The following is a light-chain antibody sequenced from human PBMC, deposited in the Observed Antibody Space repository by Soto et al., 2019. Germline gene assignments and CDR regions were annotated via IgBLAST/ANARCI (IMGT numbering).Light chain of an antibody. J-gene: IGLJ3*02. Sequence: QAVVTQPPSASGTPGQRVTISCSGSRPSIGSNHVYWYQQLPGMAPKVLIYRNNQRPSGVPERFSGSKSGTSASLAISGLRSEDEADYYCAAWDDSLSGRVFGGGTKLTVL. V-gene: IGLV1-47*01. CDR2: RNN. CDR3: AAWDDSLSGRV. CDR1: RPSIGSNH.